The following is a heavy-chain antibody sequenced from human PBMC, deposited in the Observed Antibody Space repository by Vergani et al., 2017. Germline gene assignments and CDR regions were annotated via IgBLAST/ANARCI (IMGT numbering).Heavy chain of an antibody. CDR1: GGTFSSYT. D-gene: IGHD1-26*01. Sequence: QVQLVQSGAEVKKPGSSVKVSCKASGGTFSSYTISWVRQAPGQGLEWMGRIIPILGIANYAQKFQGRVTITADKSTSTAYMELNSLRAEDTAVYYCAKVGYKSRWELLLHFDYWGQGTLVTVSS. CDR3: AKVGYKSRWELLLHFDY. CDR2: IIPILGIA. V-gene: IGHV1-69*02. J-gene: IGHJ4*02.